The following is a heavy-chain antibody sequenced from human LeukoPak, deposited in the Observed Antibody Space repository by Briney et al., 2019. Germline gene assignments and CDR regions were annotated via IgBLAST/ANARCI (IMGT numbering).Heavy chain of an antibody. CDR2: INPNSGGT. J-gene: IGHJ4*02. CDR3: ARARKPTMVRGVIIDY. D-gene: IGHD3-10*01. V-gene: IGHV1-2*04. Sequence: SVKVSCKASGYTFTGYYMHWVRQAPGQGLEWMGWINPNSGGTNYAQKFQGWVTMTRDTSISTAYMELSRLRSDDTAVYYCARARKPTMVRGVIIDYWGQGTLVTVSS. CDR1: GYTFTGYY.